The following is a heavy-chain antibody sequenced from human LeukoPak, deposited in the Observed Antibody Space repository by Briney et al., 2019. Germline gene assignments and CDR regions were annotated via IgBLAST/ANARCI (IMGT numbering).Heavy chain of an antibody. CDR1: GYTFTGYY. CDR2: INPNSGGP. D-gene: IGHD3-3*01. Sequence: ASVKVSCKASGYTFTGYYMHWVRQAPGQGLEWMGWINPNSGGPNYAQKFQGRVTMTRDTSISTAYMELSRLRSDDTAVYYCASGRITIFGVVENWFDPWGQGTLVTVSS. V-gene: IGHV1-2*02. J-gene: IGHJ5*02. CDR3: ASGRITIFGVVENWFDP.